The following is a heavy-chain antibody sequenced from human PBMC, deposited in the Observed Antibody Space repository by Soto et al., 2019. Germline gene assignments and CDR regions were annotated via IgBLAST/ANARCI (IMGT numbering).Heavy chain of an antibody. J-gene: IGHJ6*02. CDR1: GFTFSSYG. D-gene: IGHD6-19*01. CDR3: AKERLSGWYPYYYRMYV. CDR2: ISYDGSNK. Sequence: PGGSLRLSCAASGFTFSSYGMHWVRQAPGKGLEWVAVISYDGSNKYYADSVKGRFTISRDNSKNTLYLQMNSLRAEDTAVYYCAKERLSGWYPYYYRMYVWGQGTTFTVSS. V-gene: IGHV3-30*18.